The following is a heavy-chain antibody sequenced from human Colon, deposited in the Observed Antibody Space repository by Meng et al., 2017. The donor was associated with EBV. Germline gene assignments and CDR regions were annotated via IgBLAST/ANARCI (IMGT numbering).Heavy chain of an antibody. V-gene: IGHV4-34*02. D-gene: IGHD2-2*03. J-gene: IGHJ4*02. CDR3: ARTFGYCSNNNCPRTLGY. CDR1: GGSLSGYY. Sequence: QLQQWAAGLLKPSATPSPTCGVSGGSLSGYYWSWIRHFPGRTLEFIGDINHSGSANYNPSLRSRVTISVDTSKNQIFLNLHSVTAADTAVYHCARTFGYCSNNNCPRTLGYWGQGTLVTVSS. CDR2: INHSGSA.